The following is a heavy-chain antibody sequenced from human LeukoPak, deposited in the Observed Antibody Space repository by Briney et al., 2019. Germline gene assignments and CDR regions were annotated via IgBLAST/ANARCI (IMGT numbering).Heavy chain of an antibody. D-gene: IGHD6-19*01. J-gene: IGHJ4*02. CDR1: GFTFSSYA. CDR2: ISGSGGST. Sequence: GGSLRLSCAASGFTFSSYAMSWLRQAPGKGLEWVSAISGSGGSTYYADSVKGRFTISRDNSKNTLYLQMNSLRAEDTAVYYCANSPIAVAGMGYWGQGTLVTVSS. V-gene: IGHV3-23*01. CDR3: ANSPIAVAGMGY.